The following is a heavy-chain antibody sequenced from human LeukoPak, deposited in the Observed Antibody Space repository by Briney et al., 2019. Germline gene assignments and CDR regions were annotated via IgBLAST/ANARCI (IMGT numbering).Heavy chain of an antibody. Sequence: GGSLRLSCAASGFTFSSYWMHWVRQAPGKGLVWVSRINSDGSSTSYADSVKGRFTISRDNAKNTLYLQMNSLRAEDTAVYYCARDRYCSSTSCLNWFDPWGQGTLVTVSS. V-gene: IGHV3-74*01. CDR3: ARDRYCSSTSCLNWFDP. J-gene: IGHJ5*02. D-gene: IGHD2-2*01. CDR2: INSDGSST. CDR1: GFTFSSYW.